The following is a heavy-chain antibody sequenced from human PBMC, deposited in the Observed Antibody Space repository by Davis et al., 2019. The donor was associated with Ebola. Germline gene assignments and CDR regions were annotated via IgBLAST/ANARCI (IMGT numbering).Heavy chain of an antibody. CDR3: ARAGNYASPHHFDY. D-gene: IGHD1-7*01. CDR1: GFTFSGYW. J-gene: IGHJ4*02. V-gene: IGHV3-7*01. Sequence: GGSLRLSCAASGFTFSGYWMTWVRLTPGKGLEWVASIEQDGGEQYYIDSLRGRFTISRDNAKNSLYLQVNSLRAEDTALYYCARAGNYASPHHFDYWGQGSLVTVSS. CDR2: IEQDGGEQ.